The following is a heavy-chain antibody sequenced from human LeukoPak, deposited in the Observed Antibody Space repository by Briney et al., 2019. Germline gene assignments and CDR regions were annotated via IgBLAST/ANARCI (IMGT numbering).Heavy chain of an antibody. J-gene: IGHJ4*02. Sequence: ASVKVSCKASGGTFSSYAISWVRQAPGQGLEWMGRIIPILGIANYAQKFQGRVTITADKSTSTAYMELSSLRSEDTAVYYCARASSDFWSGYYKAGEGYYFDYWGQGTLVTVSS. CDR1: GGTFSSYA. V-gene: IGHV1-69*04. CDR3: ARASSDFWSGYYKAGEGYYFDY. CDR2: IIPILGIA. D-gene: IGHD3-3*01.